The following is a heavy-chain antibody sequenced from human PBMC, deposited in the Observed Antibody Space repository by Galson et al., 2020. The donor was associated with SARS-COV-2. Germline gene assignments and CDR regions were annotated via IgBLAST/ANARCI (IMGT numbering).Heavy chain of an antibody. J-gene: IGHJ6*02. V-gene: IGHV1-69*13. CDR1: GGTFSSYA. CDR2: IIPIFGTA. D-gene: IGHD5-18*01. CDR3: ARFETPYVGYGYGTRVTPYGMDV. Sequence: SVKVSCKASGGTFSSYAISWVRQAPGQGLEWMGGIIPIFGTANYAQKFQGRVTITADESTSPAYMELSSLRSEDTAVYYCARFETPYVGYGYGTRVTPYGMDVWGQGTTVTVSS.